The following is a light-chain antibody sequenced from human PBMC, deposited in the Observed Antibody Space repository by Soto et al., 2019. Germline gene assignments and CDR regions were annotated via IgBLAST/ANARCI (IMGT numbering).Light chain of an antibody. J-gene: IGKJ4*01. V-gene: IGKV3-11*01. CDR1: QSVTSS. CDR3: QHRSTWPRT. CDR2: DAS. Sequence: EIVLTQSPGTLSLSPGERATLSCRARQSVTSSLVWYQQKAGQAPRLLIYDASNRATGIPARFSGSGSGTDFTLTISSLEPEDSAVYYCQHRSTWPRTFGGGTKVEIK.